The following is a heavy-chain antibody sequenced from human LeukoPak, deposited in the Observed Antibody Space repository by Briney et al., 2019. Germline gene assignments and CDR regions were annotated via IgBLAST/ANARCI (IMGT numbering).Heavy chain of an antibody. V-gene: IGHV3-21*01. CDR1: GFTFSSYS. CDR2: ISSSSSYI. CDR3: ARDGYSGTYAKVGYCDY. Sequence: GGSLRLSCAASGFTFSSYSMNWVRQAPGKALEWVSSISSSSSYIYYADSVKGRFTISRDNAKNSLYLQMNSLRAEDTAVYYCARDGYSGTYAKVGYCDYWGQGTRVTVSS. D-gene: IGHD1-26*01. J-gene: IGHJ4*02.